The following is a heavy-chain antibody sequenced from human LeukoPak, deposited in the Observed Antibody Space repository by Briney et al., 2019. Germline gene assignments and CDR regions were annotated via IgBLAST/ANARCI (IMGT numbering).Heavy chain of an antibody. J-gene: IGHJ6*03. V-gene: IGHV4-39*01. CDR2: IYYSGST. CDR3: ARTNYYFYYMDV. CDR1: GGSINGNDYY. Sequence: SETLSLTCTVSGGSINGNDYYWGWIRQPPGKGLEWIGSIYYSGSTYYNPSLKRRVTISVDTSKHQFFLRLSSVTAADTAMYYCARTNYYFYYMDVWGRGTTVTVSS. D-gene: IGHD2-8*01.